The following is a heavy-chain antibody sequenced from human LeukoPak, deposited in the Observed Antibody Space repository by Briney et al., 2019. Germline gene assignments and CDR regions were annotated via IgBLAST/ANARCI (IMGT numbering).Heavy chain of an antibody. Sequence: ASVKVSCKASGYTFTSYGISWVRQAPGQGLEWMGWISAYNGNTNYAQKLQGRVTMTTDTSTSTAYMELRSLRSDDTAVYYCARVVVNGYYPYYYGMDVWGQGPRSPSP. CDR1: GYTFTSYG. J-gene: IGHJ6*02. CDR3: ARVVVNGYYPYYYGMDV. V-gene: IGHV1-18*01. D-gene: IGHD3-9*01. CDR2: ISAYNGNT.